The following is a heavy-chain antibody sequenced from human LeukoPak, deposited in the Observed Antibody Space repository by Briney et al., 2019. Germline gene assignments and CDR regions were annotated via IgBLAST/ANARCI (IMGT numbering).Heavy chain of an antibody. CDR1: GFTFSSYS. CDR2: ISSSSSYI. Sequence: GGSLRLSCAASGFTFSSYSMNWVRQAPGKGLEWVSSISSSSSYIYYADSVKGRFTISRDNAKNSLYLQMNSLRAEDTAVYYCAKDERDIVVVPAAISDYWGQGTLVTVSS. J-gene: IGHJ4*02. D-gene: IGHD2-2*01. V-gene: IGHV3-21*04. CDR3: AKDERDIVVVPAAISDY.